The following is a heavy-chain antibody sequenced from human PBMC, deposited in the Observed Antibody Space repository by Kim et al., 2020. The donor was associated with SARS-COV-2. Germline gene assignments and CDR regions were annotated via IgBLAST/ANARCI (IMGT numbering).Heavy chain of an antibody. CDR2: IKQDGSEK. V-gene: IGHV3-7*01. CDR3: AREALFLEWLSHDSTHTDYYYYMDV. J-gene: IGHJ6*03. CDR1: GFTFSSYW. Sequence: GGSLRLSCAASGFTFSSYWMSWVRQAPGKGLEWVANIKQDGSEKYYVDSVKGRFTISRDNAKNSLYLQMNSLRAEDTAVYYCAREALFLEWLSHDSTHTDYYYYMDVWGKGTTVTVSS. D-gene: IGHD3-3*01.